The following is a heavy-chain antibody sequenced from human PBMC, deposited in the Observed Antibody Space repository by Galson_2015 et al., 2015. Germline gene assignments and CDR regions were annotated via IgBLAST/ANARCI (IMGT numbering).Heavy chain of an antibody. CDR2: ISAYNGNT. V-gene: IGHV1-18*01. J-gene: IGHJ6*02. CDR3: ATGSFTYYYGMDV. Sequence: SVKVSCKASGYTFTSYGISWVRQAPGQGLEWMGWISAYNGNTNCAQKLQGRVTMTTDTSTSTAYMELRSLRSDDTAVYYCATGSFTYYYGMDVWGQGTTVTVSS. CDR1: GYTFTSYG.